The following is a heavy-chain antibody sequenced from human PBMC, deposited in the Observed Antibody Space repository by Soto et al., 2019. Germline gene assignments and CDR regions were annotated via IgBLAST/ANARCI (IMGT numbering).Heavy chain of an antibody. D-gene: IGHD3-22*01. V-gene: IGHV1-18*01. J-gene: IGHJ4*02. Sequence: ASVKVSCKASGYTFTSYGISWVLQAPGQGLEWMGWISAYNGNTNYAQKLQGRVTMTTDTSTSTAYMELRSLRSDDTAVYYCARRRSVNSSGPFDYWGQGTLVTVSS. CDR3: ARRRSVNSSGPFDY. CDR2: ISAYNGNT. CDR1: GYTFTSYG.